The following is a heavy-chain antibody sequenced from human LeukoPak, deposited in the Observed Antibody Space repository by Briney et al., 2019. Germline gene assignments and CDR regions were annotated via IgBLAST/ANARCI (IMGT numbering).Heavy chain of an antibody. D-gene: IGHD1-26*01. J-gene: IGHJ4*02. Sequence: ASVKVSCKASGGTFSSYAISWVRQAPGQGLEWMGGIIPIFGTANYAQKFQGRVTITTDESTSTAYMELSSLRSEDTAVYYCARSPYSGSYYGFYXXYWGQGTLVTVSS. CDR1: GGTFSSYA. V-gene: IGHV1-69*05. CDR2: IIPIFGTA. CDR3: ARSPYSGSYYGFYXXY.